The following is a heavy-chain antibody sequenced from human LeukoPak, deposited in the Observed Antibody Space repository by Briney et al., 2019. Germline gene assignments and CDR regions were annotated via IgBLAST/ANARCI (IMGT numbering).Heavy chain of an antibody. CDR3: ARRGVAGTEYYFDY. Sequence: PGGSLRLSCAASGFTFSSFWMHWVRQAPGKGLEWVSVIYGSGRIYYGDSVEGRFTISRDNSKNTLYLQMNSLRTEDTAVYYCARRGVAGTEYYFDYWGQGTLVTVSS. D-gene: IGHD6-19*01. CDR2: IYGSGRI. CDR1: GFTFSSFW. J-gene: IGHJ4*02. V-gene: IGHV3-53*01.